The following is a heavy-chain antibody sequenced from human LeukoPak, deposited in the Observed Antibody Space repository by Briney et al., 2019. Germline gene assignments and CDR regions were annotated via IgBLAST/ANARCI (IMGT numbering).Heavy chain of an antibody. CDR3: ARPNYYGSGSYGY. CDR2: INHSGST. CDR1: GGSFGGYY. J-gene: IGHJ4*02. Sequence: SETLSPTCAVYGGSFGGYYWSWIRQPPGKGLEWIGEINHSGSTNYNPSLKSRVTISVDTSKNQFSLKLSSVTAADTAVYYCARPNYYGSGSYGYWGQGTLVTVSS. V-gene: IGHV4-34*01. D-gene: IGHD3-10*01.